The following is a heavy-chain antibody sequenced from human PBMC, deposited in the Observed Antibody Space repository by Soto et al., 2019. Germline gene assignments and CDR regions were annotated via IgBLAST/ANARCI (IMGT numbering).Heavy chain of an antibody. CDR3: ARVPAAAGIRQTDN. Sequence: EVQLVESGGGLAQPGGSLRLSGAASGFSFSSYSMNWVRQPPGKGLEWVSFISSSSSTIYYADSVKGRFTISRDNAKNSLFLQRNSLRAEDTAVYYCARVPAAAGIRQTDNWGQGILVTVSS. D-gene: IGHD6-13*01. J-gene: IGHJ4*02. CDR2: ISSSSSTI. CDR1: GFSFSSYS. V-gene: IGHV3-48*01.